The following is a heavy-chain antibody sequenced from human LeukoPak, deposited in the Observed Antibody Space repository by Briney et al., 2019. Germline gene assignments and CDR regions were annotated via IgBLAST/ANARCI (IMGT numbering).Heavy chain of an antibody. CDR3: ARDVLAAPGTFDY. Sequence: SETLSLTCTVSGGSISTYYWNWMRQPPGKGLEWIGYISHSGSTNYNPSLQSRVTISVDTSKNQFSLKLSSVTAADTAVYYCARDVLAAPGTFDYWGQGTLVTVSS. CDR1: GGSISTYY. J-gene: IGHJ4*02. CDR2: ISHSGST. D-gene: IGHD6-13*01. V-gene: IGHV4-59*12.